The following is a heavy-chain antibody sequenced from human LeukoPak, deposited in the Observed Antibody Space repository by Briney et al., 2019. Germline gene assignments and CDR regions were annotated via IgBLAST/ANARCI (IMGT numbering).Heavy chain of an antibody. CDR3: ARGEDQLLGYFDY. J-gene: IGHJ4*02. D-gene: IGHD2-2*01. V-gene: IGHV4-59*01. Sequence: SETLSLTCTVSGGSISSCYWSWIRQPPGKGLEWIGYIFYSGSTNYNPSLKSQVTISVDTSKNQFSLKLSSVTAADTAVYYCARGEDQLLGYFDYWGQGTLVTVSS. CDR1: GGSISSCY. CDR2: IFYSGST.